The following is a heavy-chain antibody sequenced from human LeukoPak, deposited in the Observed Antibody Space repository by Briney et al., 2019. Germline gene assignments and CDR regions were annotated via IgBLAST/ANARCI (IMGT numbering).Heavy chain of an antibody. CDR3: ASPYSGYVGEKYNWFDP. V-gene: IGHV3-7*03. CDR1: GFTFSSYW. Sequence: GGSLRLSCAASGFTFSSYWMSWVRQAPGKGLEWVANIKQDGSEKYYVDSVKGRFTISRDNAKNSLYLQMNSLRAEDTAVYYYASPYSGYVGEKYNWFDPWGQGTLVTVSS. J-gene: IGHJ5*02. D-gene: IGHD5-12*01. CDR2: IKQDGSEK.